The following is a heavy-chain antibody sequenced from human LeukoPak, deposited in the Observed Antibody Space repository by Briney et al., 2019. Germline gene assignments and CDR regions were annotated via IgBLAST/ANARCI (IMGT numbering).Heavy chain of an antibody. CDR3: AKEGSSWSTFDY. J-gene: IGHJ4*02. V-gene: IGHV3-7*03. CDR2: IKQDGSEK. CDR1: GFTFSSYW. Sequence: GGSLRLSCAASGFTFSSYWMSWVRQAPGKGLEWVANIKQDGSEKYYVDSVKGRFTISRDNAKNSLYLQMNSLRAEDMALYYCAKEGSSWSTFDYWGQGTLVTVSS. D-gene: IGHD6-13*01.